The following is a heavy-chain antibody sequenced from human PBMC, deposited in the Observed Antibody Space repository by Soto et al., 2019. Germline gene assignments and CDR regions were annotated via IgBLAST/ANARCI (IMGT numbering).Heavy chain of an antibody. J-gene: IGHJ4*02. V-gene: IGHV1-69*06. CDR2: IIPVFDTV. CDR3: ARGGSGYVWFNEF. CDR1: GGLFSSYA. D-gene: IGHD3-22*01. Sequence: QEQLVQSGAEVKKSGSSVKVSCKDTGGLFSSYAVSWVRQAPGQGLEWMGGIIPVFDTVYYAQKFQGRVMITADKSTNTAYMELISLRSEDTAMYYCARGGSGYVWFNEFWGQGTLVTVSS.